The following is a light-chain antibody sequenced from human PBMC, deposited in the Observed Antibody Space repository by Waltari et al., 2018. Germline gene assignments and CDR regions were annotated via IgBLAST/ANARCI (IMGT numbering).Light chain of an antibody. CDR3: QKYGTLPAT. V-gene: IGKV3-20*01. Sequence: EIVLTQSPGTLSLSPGERATLSCRASQSVSKYLAWYQQKPGQPPRLLIYDASTRATGSPDRFSATRWGTDFSLSISRREPEDVAVYYCQKYGTLPATFGQGTKVQMK. CDR1: QSVSKY. CDR2: DAS. J-gene: IGKJ1*01.